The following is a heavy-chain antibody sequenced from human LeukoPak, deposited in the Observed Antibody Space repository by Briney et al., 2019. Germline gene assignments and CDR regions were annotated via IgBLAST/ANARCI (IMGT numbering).Heavy chain of an antibody. D-gene: IGHD3-10*01. CDR2: IYTSGST. CDR3: ASHLHSDGSGSYLNWFDP. J-gene: IGHJ5*02. CDR1: GGSINSYY. Sequence: PSETLSLTCTVFGGSINSYYWSWVRQPPGKGLEWIGYIYTSGSTNYNPSLKSRVIISAETSKNQFSLRLRSVTAADTAVYYCASHLHSDGSGSYLNWFDPWGPGTLVTVSS. V-gene: IGHV4-4*09.